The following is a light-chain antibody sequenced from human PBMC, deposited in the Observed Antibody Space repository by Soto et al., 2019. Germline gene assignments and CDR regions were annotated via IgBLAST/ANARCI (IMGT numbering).Light chain of an antibody. CDR2: SAS. Sequence: IQLTQSPSSLSASVGDRVTITCRASQGISNYLAWYQQKPGKAPKLLVYSASTLQSGVPSRFSGSGSGPDFTLTISSLQPEDSATYFCQQLNSYPQTFGQGTRLEIK. J-gene: IGKJ5*01. CDR3: QQLNSYPQT. CDR1: QGISNY. V-gene: IGKV1-9*01.